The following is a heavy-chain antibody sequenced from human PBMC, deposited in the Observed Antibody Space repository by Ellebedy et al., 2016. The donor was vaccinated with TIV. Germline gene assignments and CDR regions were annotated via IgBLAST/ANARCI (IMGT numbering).Heavy chain of an antibody. Sequence: AASVKVSCKASGYTFTSFGITWVRHAPGQGPEWMGWIGTYSGHTNYARKFQGRVTMTTDTFTSTAYMELRSLTSDDTAVYYCARDFHCTSNNCYERPSLCYFDSWGQGTLVTVSS. CDR2: IGTYSGHT. CDR3: ARDFHCTSNNCYERPSLCYFDS. D-gene: IGHD2-2*01. V-gene: IGHV1-18*01. J-gene: IGHJ4*02. CDR1: GYTFTSFG.